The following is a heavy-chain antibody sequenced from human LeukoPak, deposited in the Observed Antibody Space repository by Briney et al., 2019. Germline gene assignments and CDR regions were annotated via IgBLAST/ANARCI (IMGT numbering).Heavy chain of an antibody. J-gene: IGHJ4*02. CDR2: INGNSGAT. V-gene: IGHV1-2*02. Sequence: ASVKVSCKASGFTFTDHFMHWVRQAPGQGLEWMGWINGNSGATFYAQKFQDGVTVTRDTSISTMYMELNRLTSDDTAVYFCARDFNWGADYWGQGTLVAVSS. CDR1: GFTFTDHF. CDR3: ARDFNWGADY. D-gene: IGHD7-27*01.